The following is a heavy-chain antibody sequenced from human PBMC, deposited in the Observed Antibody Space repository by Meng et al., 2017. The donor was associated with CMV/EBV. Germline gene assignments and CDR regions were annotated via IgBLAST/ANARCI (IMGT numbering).Heavy chain of an antibody. D-gene: IGHD3-9*01. CDR2: IYSGGSST. CDR1: GFTFSSYA. Sequence: GGSLRLSCAASGFTFSSYAMSWVRQAPGKGLEWVSVIYSGGSSTYYADSVKGRFTISRDNSKNTLYLQMNSRRAEDTAVYYCAKGGSLRYFDWYPVDYWGQGTLVTVSS. CDR3: AKGGSLRYFDWYPVDY. J-gene: IGHJ4*02. V-gene: IGHV3-23*03.